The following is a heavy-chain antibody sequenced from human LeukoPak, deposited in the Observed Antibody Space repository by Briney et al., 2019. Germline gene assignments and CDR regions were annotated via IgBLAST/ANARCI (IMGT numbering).Heavy chain of an antibody. CDR2: IYSGGST. D-gene: IGHD2-2*01. CDR1: GFTVSSNY. V-gene: IGHV3-66*01. Sequence: ETGGSLRLSCAASGFTVSSNYMSWVRQAPGKGLEWVSVIYSGGSTYYADSVKGRFTISRDNSKNTLYLQMNSLRAEDTAVYYCARAPEASCYRNWFDPWGQGTLVTVSS. CDR3: ARAPEASCYRNWFDP. J-gene: IGHJ5*02.